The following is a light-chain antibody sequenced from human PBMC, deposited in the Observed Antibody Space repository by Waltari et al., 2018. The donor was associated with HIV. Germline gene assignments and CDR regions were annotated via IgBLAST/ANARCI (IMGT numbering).Light chain of an antibody. J-gene: IGKJ1*01. V-gene: IGKV3-15*01. CDR3: QQYNNWPPRGT. Sequence: EIVMTQSPAILSVSPGERATLYCRASQSVSSNLVWYQQKPGLAPRVLIYGASTRATGIPVRFSGSGSGTEFTLTISSLQSEDFGVYYCQQYNNWPPRGTFGQGTRVEI. CDR1: QSVSSN. CDR2: GAS.